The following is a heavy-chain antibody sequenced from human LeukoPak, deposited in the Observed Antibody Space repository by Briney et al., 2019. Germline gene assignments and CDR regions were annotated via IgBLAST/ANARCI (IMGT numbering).Heavy chain of an antibody. D-gene: IGHD3-3*01. CDR1: GFTFSSYG. V-gene: IGHV3-30*02. CDR2: IRYDGSNK. CDR3: AKEYYDFWSGYPFPAMDV. Sequence: GGSLRLSCAASGFTFSSYGMHWVRPPPGKWLAWVAFIRYDGSNKYYADSLKGRFTTSRDNSKNTLYLPMNSLRAEDTAVYYCAKEYYDFWSGYPFPAMDVWGKGTTVTVSS. J-gene: IGHJ6*04.